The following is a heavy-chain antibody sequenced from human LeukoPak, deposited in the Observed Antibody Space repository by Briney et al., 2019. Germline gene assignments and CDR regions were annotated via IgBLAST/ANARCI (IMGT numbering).Heavy chain of an antibody. J-gene: IGHJ6*03. CDR2: IYYSGST. CDR1: GGSISSYY. CDR3: ARFFGQQWLHMDV. Sequence: SETLSLTCTVSGGSISSYYWSWIRQPPGKGLEWIGYIYYSGSTNYNPSLKSRVTISVDTSKNQFSLKLSSVTAADTAVYYCARFFGQQWLHMDVWGKGTTVTISS. D-gene: IGHD6-19*01. V-gene: IGHV4-59*01.